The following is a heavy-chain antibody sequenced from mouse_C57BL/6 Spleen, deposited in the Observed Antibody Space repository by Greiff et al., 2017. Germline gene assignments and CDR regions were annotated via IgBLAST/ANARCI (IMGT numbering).Heavy chain of an antibody. Sequence: VMLVESEGGLVQPGSSMKLSCTASGFTFSDYYMAWVRQVPEKGLEWVATINYDGSSTYYLDSLKSRFIISRDNAKNILYLKMSSLKSEETATYYCARDYGRSYWYFDVWGTGTTVTVSS. CDR3: ARDYGRSYWYFDV. J-gene: IGHJ1*03. V-gene: IGHV5-16*01. CDR1: GFTFSDYY. D-gene: IGHD1-1*01. CDR2: INYDGSST.